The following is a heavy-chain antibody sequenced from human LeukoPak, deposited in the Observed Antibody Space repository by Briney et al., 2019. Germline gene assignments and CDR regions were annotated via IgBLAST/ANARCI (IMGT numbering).Heavy chain of an antibody. D-gene: IGHD6-13*01. CDR1: GFTFSSYE. V-gene: IGHV3-48*03. CDR2: ISSSGSTI. J-gene: IGHJ6*03. CDR3: AKAAAPTLGANYYYYYYMDV. Sequence: GGSLRLSCAASGFTFSSYEMHWVRQAPGKGLEWASYISSSGSTIYYADSVKGRFTISRDNAKNSLYLQMNSLRAEDTALYYCAKAAAPTLGANYYYYYYMDVWGKGTTVTISS.